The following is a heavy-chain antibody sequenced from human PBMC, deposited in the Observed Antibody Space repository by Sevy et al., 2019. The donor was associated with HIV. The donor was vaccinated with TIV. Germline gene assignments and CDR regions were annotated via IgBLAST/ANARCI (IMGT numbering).Heavy chain of an antibody. V-gene: IGHV1-18*01. D-gene: IGHD2-15*01. CDR2: ISVYNGNT. Sequence: ASVKVSCKASGYIFYNYGISWVRQAPGQGLEWMGWISVYNGNTNYEQKLQDRVTLTTDTSTTTAYMELRSLRSDDTAVYYCPRDCSGRFCSFDYRGQGALVTVSS. J-gene: IGHJ4*02. CDR3: PRDCSGRFCSFDY. CDR1: GYIFYNYG.